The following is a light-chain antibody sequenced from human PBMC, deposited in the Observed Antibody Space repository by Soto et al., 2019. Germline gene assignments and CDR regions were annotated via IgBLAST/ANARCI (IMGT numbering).Light chain of an antibody. Sequence: EIVMTQSPATLSVSPGERATLSCRGSQSVSSIFAWYQQKPGQALRLLIYGASTRATGIPARLNGSGSGTEFTLTISRLRSGDFALYYCQQYNNWPLTFGGGTKVEIK. CDR3: QQYNNWPLT. J-gene: IGKJ4*01. CDR1: QSVSSI. V-gene: IGKV3-15*01. CDR2: GAS.